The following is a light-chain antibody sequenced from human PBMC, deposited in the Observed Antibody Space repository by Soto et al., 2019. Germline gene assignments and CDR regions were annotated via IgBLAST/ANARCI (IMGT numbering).Light chain of an antibody. Sequence: QSVLTQPASVSGSPGQSITISCTGTSSDVGGYIYVSWYQQHPGKAPKLFIYEVNNRSSGVSNRFSGSKSGNTASLTISGLQAEDEADYYCSSYTSNSTLLFGGGTKLTVL. J-gene: IGLJ2*01. CDR2: EVN. CDR3: SSYTSNSTLL. CDR1: SSDVGGYIY. V-gene: IGLV2-14*03.